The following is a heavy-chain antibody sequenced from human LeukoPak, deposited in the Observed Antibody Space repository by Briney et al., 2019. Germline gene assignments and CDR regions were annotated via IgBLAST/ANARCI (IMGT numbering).Heavy chain of an antibody. J-gene: IGHJ4*02. CDR2: INKDENT. V-gene: IGHV3-53*01. D-gene: IGHD4/OR15-4a*01. Sequence: GGSLRLSCAASGFSISRTDMSWVRQAPGKGLEWVSLINKDENTYYADSVKGRFTISRDNSKNTLYLQMNSLRAEDTAVYYCASRTRPNYIFDYWGQGTLVTVSS. CDR1: GFSISRTD. CDR3: ASRTRPNYIFDY.